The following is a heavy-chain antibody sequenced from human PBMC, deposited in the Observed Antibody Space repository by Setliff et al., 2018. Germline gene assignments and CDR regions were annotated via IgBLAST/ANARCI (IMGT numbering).Heavy chain of an antibody. CDR3: ATNSGGNTIDAFDI. D-gene: IGHD2-15*01. J-gene: IGHJ3*02. CDR1: GYTLTELS. Sequence: GASVKVSCKVSGYTLTELSMHWVRQAPGKWLEWMGGFDPEDGETIYAQKFQGRVTMTEDTSTDTAYMELSSLRSEDTAVYYCATNSGGNTIDAFDIWGQGTMVTVSS. CDR2: FDPEDGET. V-gene: IGHV1-24*01.